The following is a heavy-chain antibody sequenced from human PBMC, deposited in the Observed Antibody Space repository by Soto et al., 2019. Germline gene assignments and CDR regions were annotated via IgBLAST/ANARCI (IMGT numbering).Heavy chain of an antibody. J-gene: IGHJ4*02. CDR1: GFTFSSYG. CDR3: AKEGGATDY. Sequence: QVQLVESGGGVVQPGRSLRLSCAASGFTFSSYGMHWVRQAPGKGLEWVAVISYDGSNKYYADSVKGRFTISRDNSKNTLYLKMNSLRAEDTAVYYCAKEGGATDYWGKGTLVTVSS. D-gene: IGHD3-16*01. CDR2: ISYDGSNK. V-gene: IGHV3-30*18.